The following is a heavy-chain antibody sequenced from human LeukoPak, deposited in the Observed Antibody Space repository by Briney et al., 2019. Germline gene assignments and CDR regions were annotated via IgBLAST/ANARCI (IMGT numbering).Heavy chain of an antibody. CDR1: GFTFDDYA. Sequence: PGGSLRLSCAASGFTFDDYAMHWVRQAPGKGLEWVSGISWNSGSIGYADSVKGRFTISRDNAKNTLYLQMNSLRAEDTAVYYCARVGRASSGWYSDYYGMDVWGQGTTVTVSS. V-gene: IGHV3-9*01. CDR3: ARVGRASSGWYSDYYGMDV. J-gene: IGHJ6*02. CDR2: ISWNSGSI. D-gene: IGHD6-19*01.